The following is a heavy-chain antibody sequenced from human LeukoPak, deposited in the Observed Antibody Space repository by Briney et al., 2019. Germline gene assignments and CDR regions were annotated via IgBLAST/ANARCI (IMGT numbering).Heavy chain of an antibody. J-gene: IGHJ4*02. CDR1: GGSISSYY. Sequence: SETLSLTCTVSGGSISSYYWNWIRQPPGKGLECIGYIYYSGSSGSTNYNPSLRSRVTTSADTSKNQFSLKMTSVTAADTAVYYCAGGGDGYQTRFDYWGQGTLLTVSS. V-gene: IGHV4-59*01. CDR2: IYYSGSSGST. D-gene: IGHD5-24*01. CDR3: AGGGDGYQTRFDY.